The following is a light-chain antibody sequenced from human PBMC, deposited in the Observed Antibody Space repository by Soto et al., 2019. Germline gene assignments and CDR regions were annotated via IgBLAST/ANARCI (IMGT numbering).Light chain of an antibody. CDR1: QDIGDD. V-gene: IGKV1-6*02. J-gene: IGKJ4*01. Sequence: AIQMTQSPSSVSASVGDRVTITCRASQDIGDDLGWYQQKPGKVPNLLIYVASSLQSRVPSRFSGSGSGTDFTLTISSLQPEDSATYYCLQDYNYPLTFGGGTKVEIK. CDR3: LQDYNYPLT. CDR2: VAS.